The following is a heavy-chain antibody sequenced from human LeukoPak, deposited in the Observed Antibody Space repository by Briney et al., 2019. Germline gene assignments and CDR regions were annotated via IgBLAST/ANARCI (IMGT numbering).Heavy chain of an antibody. CDR2: ISWDGGST. D-gene: IGHD5-12*01. Sequence: GGSLRLSCAASRFTFDDYAMHWVRQAPGKGLEWVSLISWDGGSTYYADSVKGRFTISRDNSKNSLYLQMNSLRTEDTALYYCAKSGGYGGYDYFFDYWGQGTLVTVSS. CDR3: AKSGGYGGYDYFFDY. J-gene: IGHJ4*02. CDR1: RFTFDDYA. V-gene: IGHV3-43D*03.